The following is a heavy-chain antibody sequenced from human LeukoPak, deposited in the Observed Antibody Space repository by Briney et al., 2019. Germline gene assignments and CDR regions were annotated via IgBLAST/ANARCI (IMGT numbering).Heavy chain of an antibody. CDR2: IADDGSNK. CDR3: ARVDDLDAFDT. Sequence: GGSLRLSCAASGFTFSSYAMLWVRQAPGKGLEWVAVIADDGSNKYYADSVKGRFTISRDNSNNTLYLQMNSLRVEDTAVYYCARVDDLDAFDTWGQGTLVTVSS. CDR1: GFTFSSYA. V-gene: IGHV3-30*04. J-gene: IGHJ3*02. D-gene: IGHD2-2*03.